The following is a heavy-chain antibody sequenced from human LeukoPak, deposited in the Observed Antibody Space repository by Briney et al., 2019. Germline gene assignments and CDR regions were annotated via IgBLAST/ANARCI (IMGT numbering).Heavy chain of an antibody. CDR1: GFTVSSNY. J-gene: IGHJ6*02. Sequence: GGSLRLSCAASGFTVSSNYMSWVRQAPGKGLEWVSVIYSGGSTYYADSVKGRFTISRDNSKNTLYLQVNSLRAEDTAVYYCAREVLRYFDWLAPYYYYYGMDVWGQGTTVTVSS. V-gene: IGHV3-53*01. CDR2: IYSGGST. D-gene: IGHD3-9*01. CDR3: AREVLRYFDWLAPYYYYYGMDV.